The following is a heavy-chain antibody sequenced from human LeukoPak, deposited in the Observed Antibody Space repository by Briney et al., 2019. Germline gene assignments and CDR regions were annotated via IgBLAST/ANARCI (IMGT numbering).Heavy chain of an antibody. CDR1: GGSISSYY. CDR3: AREHKDYDGDGYYYGY. Sequence: SETLSLTCTVSGGSISSYYWSWIRQPPGKGLEWIGYIYYSGSTNYNPSLKSRVTMSVDSSKNQFSLRLSSVTAADTAVYYCAREHKDYDGDGYYYGYWGQGTPVTVSS. D-gene: IGHD3-22*01. V-gene: IGHV4-59*12. J-gene: IGHJ4*02. CDR2: IYYSGST.